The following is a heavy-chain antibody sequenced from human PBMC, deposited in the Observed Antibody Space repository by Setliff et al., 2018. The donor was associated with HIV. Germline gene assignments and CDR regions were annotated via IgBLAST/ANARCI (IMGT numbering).Heavy chain of an antibody. J-gene: IGHJ4*02. D-gene: IGHD2-15*01. CDR3: AKELSYCRGGNCYFDS. CDR2: IMSILRIA. CDR1: GGSFTSFA. V-gene: IGHV1-69*10. Sequence: ASVKVSCKASGGSFTSFAISWVRQAPGQGLEWMGGIMSILRIANYAQKFQGRVTITADKSTRTAYREVSSLRSEDTAVYYCAKELSYCRGGNCYFDSWGQGTLVTVSS.